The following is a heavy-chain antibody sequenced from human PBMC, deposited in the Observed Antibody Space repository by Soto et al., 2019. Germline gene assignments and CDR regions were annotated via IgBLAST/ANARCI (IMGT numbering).Heavy chain of an antibody. J-gene: IGHJ4*02. V-gene: IGHV1-18*01. CDR3: ARGRGLRPNRVWPDY. CDR2: ISAYNGNT. D-gene: IGHD4-17*01. Sequence: ASVKVSCKASGYTFTSYGISWVRQDPGQGLEWMGWISAYNGNTNYAQKLQGRVTMTTDTSTSTAYMELRSLRSDDTAVYYCARGRGLRPNRVWPDYWGQGTLVTVSS. CDR1: GYTFTSYG.